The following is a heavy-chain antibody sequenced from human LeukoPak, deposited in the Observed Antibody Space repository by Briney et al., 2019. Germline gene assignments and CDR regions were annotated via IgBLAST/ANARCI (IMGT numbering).Heavy chain of an antibody. CDR1: EFPFSSYN. Sequence: GGSLRLSCVASEFPFSSYNMNWVRQAPGQGLEWISYITSGGSATYYADSVKGRFTISRGNAKNSLSLQMNSLRDEETAWYYWGRGGYNPQYYYYAMDVWGQGTTVTVS. J-gene: IGHJ6*02. D-gene: IGHD5-18*01. CDR3: GRGGYNPQYYYYAMDV. V-gene: IGHV3-48*02. CDR2: ITSGGSAT.